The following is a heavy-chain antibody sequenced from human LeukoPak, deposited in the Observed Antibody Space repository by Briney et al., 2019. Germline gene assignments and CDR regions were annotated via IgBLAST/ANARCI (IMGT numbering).Heavy chain of an antibody. CDR1: GGSLSSYY. D-gene: IGHD3-22*01. V-gene: IGHV4-59*01. CDR2: IYSSGST. J-gene: IGHJ4*02. Sequence: SETLSLTCTVSGGSLSSYYWNWIRQPPGEGLEWIGYIYSSGSTKYNPSLKSRVTISVDTSKNQFSLKLSSVTAADTAVYYCARSRFLGTDSSGYYDYWGQGALVTVSS. CDR3: ARSRFLGTDSSGYYDY.